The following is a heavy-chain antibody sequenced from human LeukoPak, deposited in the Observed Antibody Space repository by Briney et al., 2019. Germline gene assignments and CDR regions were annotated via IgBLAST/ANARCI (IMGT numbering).Heavy chain of an antibody. V-gene: IGHV3-30-3*01. D-gene: IGHD2-21*02. Sequence: GGSLRLSCAASGFTFSSYAMHWVRQAPGKGLEWVAVISYDGSNKYYADSVKGRFTISRDNSKNTLYLQMNSLRAEDTAVYYCAGLTAMSPAFDYWGQGTLVTVSS. CDR3: AGLTAMSPAFDY. CDR1: GFTFSSYA. CDR2: ISYDGSNK. J-gene: IGHJ4*02.